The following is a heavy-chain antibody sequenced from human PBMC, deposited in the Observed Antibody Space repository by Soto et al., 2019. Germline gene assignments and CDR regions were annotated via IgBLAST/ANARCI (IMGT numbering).Heavy chain of an antibody. Sequence: PGESLKISCKGSGYSFTSYWIGWVRQMPGKGLEWMGIIYPGDSDTRYSPSFQGQVTISADKSISTAYLQWSSLKASDTAMYYCARLVVVPAAIGLSHYYYYMDVWGKGTTVTVSS. CDR2: IYPGDSDT. CDR1: GYSFTSYW. V-gene: IGHV5-51*01. CDR3: ARLVVVPAAIGLSHYYYYMDV. J-gene: IGHJ6*03. D-gene: IGHD2-2*01.